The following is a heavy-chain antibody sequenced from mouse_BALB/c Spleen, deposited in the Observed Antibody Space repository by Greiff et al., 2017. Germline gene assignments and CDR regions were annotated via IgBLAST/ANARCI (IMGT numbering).Heavy chain of an antibody. Sequence: EVQGVESGGGLVQPGGSRKLSCAASGFTFSSFGMHWVRQAPEKGLEWVAYISSGSSTIYYADTVKGRFTISRDNPKNTLFLQMTSLRSEDTAMYYCARCAYRYDGFAYCGQGTLVTVSA. D-gene: IGHD2-14*01. J-gene: IGHJ3*01. CDR1: GFTFSSFG. V-gene: IGHV5-17*02. CDR2: ISSGSSTI. CDR3: ARCAYRYDGFAY.